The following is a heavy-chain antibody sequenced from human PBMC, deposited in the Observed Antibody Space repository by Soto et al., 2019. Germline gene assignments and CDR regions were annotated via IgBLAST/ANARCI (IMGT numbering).Heavy chain of an antibody. CDR2: ISSSSSYI. CDR3: GKASDIVVVVAATPPDY. CDR1: GFTFSSYS. Sequence: EVQLVESGGGLVKPGGSLRLSCAASGFTFSSYSMNWVRQAPGKGLEWVSSISSSSSYIYYADSVKGRFIISRDNAKNSLYLQMNSLRAEDTAVYYCGKASDIVVVVAATPPDYWGQGTLVTVSS. V-gene: IGHV3-21*01. D-gene: IGHD2-15*01. J-gene: IGHJ4*02.